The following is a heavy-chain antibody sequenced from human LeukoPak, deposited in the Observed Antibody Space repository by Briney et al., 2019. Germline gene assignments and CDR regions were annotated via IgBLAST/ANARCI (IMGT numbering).Heavy chain of an antibody. CDR3: ARRAWDSSGYYRSNYFDY. CDR1: GFTFSSYS. Sequence: GGSLRLSCAASGFTFSSYSMSWVRQAPGKGLEWVSYISSSSSTIYYADSVKGRFTISRDNAKNSLYLQMNSLRAEDTAVYYCARRAWDSSGYYRSNYFDYWGQGTLVTVSS. D-gene: IGHD3-22*01. J-gene: IGHJ4*02. CDR2: ISSSSSTI. V-gene: IGHV3-48*01.